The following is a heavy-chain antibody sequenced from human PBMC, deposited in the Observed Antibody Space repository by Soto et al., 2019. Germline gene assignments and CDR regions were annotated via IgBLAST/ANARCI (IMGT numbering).Heavy chain of an antibody. CDR3: TTDEYYDFWSGYYY. J-gene: IGHJ4*02. CDR2: IKSKTDGGTI. CDR1: GFSFSNAW. D-gene: IGHD3-3*01. Sequence: PGGSLRLSCAASGFSFSNAWMNWVRQAPGKGLEWVGRIKSKTDGGTIDYAAPVQGRFTISRDDSKGTLYLQMNSLKTEDTAVYYCTTDEYYDFWSGYYYWGQGTLVTVSS. V-gene: IGHV3-15*07.